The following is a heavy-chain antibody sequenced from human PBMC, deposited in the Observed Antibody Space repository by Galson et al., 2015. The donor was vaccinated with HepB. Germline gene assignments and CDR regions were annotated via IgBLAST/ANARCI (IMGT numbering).Heavy chain of an antibody. D-gene: IGHD4-17*01. Sequence: SLRLSCAASGFTFSSYGMHWVRQAPGKGLEWVAVIWYDGSNKYYADSVKGRFTISRDNSKNTLYLQMNSLRAEDTAVYYCARDHRMTTVTRNQPDFDYWGQGTLVTVSS. CDR3: ARDHRMTTVTRNQPDFDY. V-gene: IGHV3-33*01. CDR2: IWYDGSNK. J-gene: IGHJ4*02. CDR1: GFTFSSYG.